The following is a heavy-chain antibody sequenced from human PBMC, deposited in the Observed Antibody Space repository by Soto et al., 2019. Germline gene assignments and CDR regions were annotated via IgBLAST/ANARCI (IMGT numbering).Heavy chain of an antibody. J-gene: IGHJ6*02. D-gene: IGHD2-21*01. V-gene: IGHV1-69*06. CDR1: GGTFSSYA. CDR3: ARDRVPSAVVARGGMDV. CDR2: IIPIFGTA. Sequence: QVQLVQSGAEVKKPGSSVTVSCKASGGTFSSYAISWVRQAPGQGLEWMGRIIPIFGTANYAQKFQGRVTVTADTPTSTPYMELSSLRSEDTAVYYCARDRVPSAVVARGGMDVWGQGTTVTVSS.